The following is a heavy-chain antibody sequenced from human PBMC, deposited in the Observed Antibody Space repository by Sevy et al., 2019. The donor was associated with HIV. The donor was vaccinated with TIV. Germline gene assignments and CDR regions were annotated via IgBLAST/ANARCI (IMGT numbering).Heavy chain of an antibody. V-gene: IGHV3-23*01. CDR3: AKGSSSECLLSAVGI. CDR2: ISGSGGKT. J-gene: IGHJ3*02. D-gene: IGHD3-3*01. Sequence: GGFLRLSCAASGFTFSTYAMSWVRQAPGKGLEWVSGISGSGGKTYYADSVQGRLTISRDNSKNTLYLQMNSLRAEDTAVYYCAKGSSSECLLSAVGIWGQGTMVPVSS. CDR1: GFTFSTYA.